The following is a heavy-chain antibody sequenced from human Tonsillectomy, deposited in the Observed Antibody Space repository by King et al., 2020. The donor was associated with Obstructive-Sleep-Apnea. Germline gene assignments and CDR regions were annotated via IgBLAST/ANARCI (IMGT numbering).Heavy chain of an antibody. CDR2: ITWDGSST. Sequence: VPLVESGGVVVQPGGSLRLSCAASGFTFDDYAMHWVRQTPGKGLEWVSLITWDGSSTYYADSVKGRFTISRDNSKNSLYLQMNNLRTEDTAFYYCAKPYSSTWYYFDYWGQGTLVTVSS. CDR3: AKPYSSTWYYFDY. V-gene: IGHV3-43D*03. CDR1: GFTFDDYA. D-gene: IGHD6-13*01. J-gene: IGHJ4*02.